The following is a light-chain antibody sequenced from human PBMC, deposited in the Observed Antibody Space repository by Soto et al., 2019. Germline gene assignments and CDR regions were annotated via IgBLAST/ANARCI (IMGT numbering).Light chain of an antibody. CDR1: SSDVGGYNY. Sequence: HSALTQPASVSGSPGQSITISCTGTSSDVGGYNYVSWYQQHPGKAPKLMIYDVSHRPSGVSNRFSGSKSGNTASLTISGLQAEDEADYYCSSYTSSSTVVFGGGTKVTVL. V-gene: IGLV2-14*01. CDR3: SSYTSSSTVV. J-gene: IGLJ2*01. CDR2: DVS.